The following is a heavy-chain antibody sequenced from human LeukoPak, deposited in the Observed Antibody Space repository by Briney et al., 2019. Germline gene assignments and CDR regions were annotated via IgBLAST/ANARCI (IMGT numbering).Heavy chain of an antibody. CDR2: INPNSGGT. J-gene: IGHJ5*02. D-gene: IGHD6-13*01. CDR1: GYTFTGYY. Sequence: ASVKVSCKASGYTFTGYYMHWVRQAPGQGLEWMGRINPNSGGTNYAQKFQGWVTMTRDTSISTAYMELSRLRSDDTAVYYCARDSSSFNGNWFDPWGQGTLVTVSS. CDR3: ARDSSSFNGNWFDP. V-gene: IGHV1-2*04.